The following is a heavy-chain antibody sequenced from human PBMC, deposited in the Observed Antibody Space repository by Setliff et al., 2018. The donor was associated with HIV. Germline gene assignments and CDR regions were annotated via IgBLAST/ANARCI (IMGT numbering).Heavy chain of an antibody. CDR1: DGSISSSNYY. D-gene: IGHD2-2*01. CDR2: INHSGST. J-gene: IGHJ6*03. Sequence: SETLSLTCSVSDGSISSSNYYWGWIRQPPGKRLEWIGEINHSGSTNYNPSLKSRVTMSVDTSKNQFSLRLRSVTAADTAFYYCARAFLLVPAARDYYYYMYVWGKGTTVTVSS. V-gene: IGHV4-39*07. CDR3: ARAFLLVPAARDYYYYMYV.